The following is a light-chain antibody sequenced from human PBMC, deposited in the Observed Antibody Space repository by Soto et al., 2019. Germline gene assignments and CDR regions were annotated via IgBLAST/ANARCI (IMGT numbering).Light chain of an antibody. CDR2: DNN. CDR3: GTWDSSLSAGV. J-gene: IGLJ3*02. CDR1: TSNIGAPYD. Sequence: QSVLTQPPSVSGAPGQRVSISCTGSTSNIGAPYDVHWYQQLPGTAPKLLIYDNNKRPSGIPDRFSGSKSGTSATLGITGLQTGDEADYYCGTWDSSLSAGVFGGGTKLTVL. V-gene: IGLV1-51*01.